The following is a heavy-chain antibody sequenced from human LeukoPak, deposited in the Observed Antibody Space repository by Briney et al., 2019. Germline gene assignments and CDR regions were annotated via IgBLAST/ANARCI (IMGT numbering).Heavy chain of an antibody. J-gene: IGHJ4*02. V-gene: IGHV4-34*01. D-gene: IGHD5-12*01. CDR2: INHSGSA. CDR1: GGSFRDYY. Sequence: SETLSLTCAVYGGSFRDYYLTWIRQSPGKGLEWIGEINHSGSANYNPSLKSRVTISVDTSKNQFSLKLSSVTAADTAVYYCARGGGGYETFPDFDYWGQGTLVTVSS. CDR3: ARGGGGYETFPDFDY.